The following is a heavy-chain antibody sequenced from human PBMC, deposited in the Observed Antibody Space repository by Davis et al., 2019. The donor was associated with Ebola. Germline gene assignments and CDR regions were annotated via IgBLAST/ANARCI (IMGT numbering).Heavy chain of an antibody. CDR3: ARDTTTVVTGWFDP. J-gene: IGHJ5*02. CDR1: GYTFTNYY. Sequence: ASVKVSCKAFGYTFTNYYLHWVRQAPGQGLEWMGGINPISGDTNYAQKFQGWVTMTRDTSISTAYMELSRLRSDDTAVYYCARDTTTVVTGWFDPWGQGTLVTVSS. V-gene: IGHV1-2*04. D-gene: IGHD4-23*01. CDR2: INPISGDT.